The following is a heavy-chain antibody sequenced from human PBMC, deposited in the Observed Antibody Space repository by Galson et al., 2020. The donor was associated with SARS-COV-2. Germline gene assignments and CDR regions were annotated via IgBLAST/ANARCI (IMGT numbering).Heavy chain of an antibody. V-gene: IGHV1-18*01. Sequence: ASVKVSCKASGYTFTSYGISWVRQAPGQGLEWMGWISAYNGNTNYAQKLQGRVTMTTDTSTSTAYMELRSLRSDDTAVYYCARDSVWATIFGVVIKSNWFDPWGQGTLVTVSS. CDR1: GYTFTSYG. CDR3: ARDSVWATIFGVVIKSNWFDP. D-gene: IGHD3-3*01. CDR2: ISAYNGNT. J-gene: IGHJ5*02.